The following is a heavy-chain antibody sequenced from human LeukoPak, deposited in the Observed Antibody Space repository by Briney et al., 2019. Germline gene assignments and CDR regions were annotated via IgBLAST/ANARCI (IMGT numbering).Heavy chain of an antibody. J-gene: IGHJ4*02. V-gene: IGHV5-51*01. Sequence: GESLKISCKGSGYSFTSYWIGWVRQMPGKGLEWMGIIYPGDSDTRYSPSFQGQVTISADKSISTAYLQWSSLKASDTAMYYCARRRAVAGWVRPFDYWGQGTLVTVSS. D-gene: IGHD6-19*01. CDR1: GYSFTSYW. CDR3: ARRRAVAGWVRPFDY. CDR2: IYPGDSDT.